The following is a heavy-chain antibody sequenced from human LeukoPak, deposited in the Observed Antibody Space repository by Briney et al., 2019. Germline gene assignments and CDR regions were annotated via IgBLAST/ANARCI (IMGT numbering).Heavy chain of an antibody. D-gene: IGHD2-15*01. CDR3: AQASYSSNFDY. J-gene: IGHJ4*02. V-gene: IGHV3-7*02. CDR1: GFTFSSSW. Sequence: PGGSLRLSCAPSGFTFSSSWMSWVRQAPGIGLEWVANIKEDGSDKYYVDSVKGRFTISRDNAKNSLYLQMNSLRAEDTAVYYCAQASYSSNFDYWGQGTLVTVSS. CDR2: IKEDGSDK.